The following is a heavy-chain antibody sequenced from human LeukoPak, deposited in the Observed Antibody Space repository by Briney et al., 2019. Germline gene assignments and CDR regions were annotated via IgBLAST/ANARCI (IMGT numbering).Heavy chain of an antibody. J-gene: IGHJ4*02. Sequence: PGGSLRPSCAASGFTFSSYWMSWVRQAPGKGLEWVANIKQDGSEKYYVDSVKGRFTISRDSAKNSLYLQMNSLSAEDTAVYYGARDGRQLGYWGQGTLVTVSS. V-gene: IGHV3-7*01. CDR3: ARDGRQLGY. D-gene: IGHD6-6*01. CDR2: IKQDGSEK. CDR1: GFTFSSYW.